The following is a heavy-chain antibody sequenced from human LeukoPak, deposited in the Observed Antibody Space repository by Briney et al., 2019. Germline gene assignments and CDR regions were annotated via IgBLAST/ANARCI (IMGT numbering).Heavy chain of an antibody. CDR3: ARGLSAFDI. D-gene: IGHD3-16*01. V-gene: IGHV4-4*09. Sequence: PSETLSLTCTVSGGSISSYYWSWIRQPPGKGLEWIGYIYTSGSTNYNPSLKSRVTISVDASKSQFSLKLSSVTAADTAVYYCARGLSAFDIWGQGTMVTVSS. J-gene: IGHJ3*02. CDR1: GGSISSYY. CDR2: IYTSGST.